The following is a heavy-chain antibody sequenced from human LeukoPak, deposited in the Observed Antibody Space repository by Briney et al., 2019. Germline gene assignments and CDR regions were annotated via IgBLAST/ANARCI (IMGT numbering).Heavy chain of an antibody. Sequence: PSETLSLTCTVSGGSISSYYWSWIRQPPGKGLEWIGYIYYSGSTNYNPSLKSRVTISVDTSKNPFSLKLSSVTAADTAVYYCARGGRDSSGYAYYFDYWGQGTLVTVSS. V-gene: IGHV4-59*01. CDR3: ARGGRDSSGYAYYFDY. J-gene: IGHJ4*02. CDR1: GGSISSYY. CDR2: IYYSGST. D-gene: IGHD3-22*01.